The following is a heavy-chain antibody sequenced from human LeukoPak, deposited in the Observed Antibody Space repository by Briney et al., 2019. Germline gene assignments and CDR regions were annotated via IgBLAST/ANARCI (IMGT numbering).Heavy chain of an antibody. CDR3: ARVGTIVVVPAAKSLDY. CDR2: ISAYNGNT. V-gene: IGHV1-18*01. J-gene: IGHJ4*02. Sequence: GASVKVSCKASGYTFTSYGINWVRQAPGQGLEWMGWISAYNGNTNYAQKLQGRVTMTTDTSTSTAYMELRSLRSDDTAVYYCARVGTIVVVPAAKSLDYWGQGTLVTVSS. D-gene: IGHD2-2*01. CDR1: GYTFTSYG.